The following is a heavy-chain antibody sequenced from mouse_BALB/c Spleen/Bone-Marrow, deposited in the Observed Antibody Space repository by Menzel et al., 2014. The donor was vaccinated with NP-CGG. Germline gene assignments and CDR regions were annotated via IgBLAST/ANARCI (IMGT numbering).Heavy chain of an antibody. J-gene: IGHJ3*01. CDR3: TRGDYGAY. D-gene: IGHD2-4*01. Sequence: EVKLQESGGGLVQPGGSLKLSCAASGFTFTSYTMSWVRQTPEKRLEWVAYISNGGGSTYYPDTVKGRFTISRDNAKNTLYLQMSSLKSEDTAIYYCTRGDYGAYWGQGTLVTVSA. CDR1: GFTFTSYT. V-gene: IGHV5-12-2*01. CDR2: ISNGGGST.